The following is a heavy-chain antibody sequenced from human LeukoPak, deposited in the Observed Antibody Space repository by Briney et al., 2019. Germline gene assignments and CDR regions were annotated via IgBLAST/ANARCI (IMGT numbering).Heavy chain of an antibody. D-gene: IGHD3-10*01. Sequence: GGSLRLSCAASGFTFSSYAMSWVRQAPGKGLEWVSAISGSGGSTYYADSGKGRFTISRDNSKNTLYMQMNSLRAEDTAVYYCAKAPYYYGSGSGIDYWGQGTLVTVSS. J-gene: IGHJ4*02. CDR3: AKAPYYYGSGSGIDY. CDR2: ISGSGGST. CDR1: GFTFSSYA. V-gene: IGHV3-23*01.